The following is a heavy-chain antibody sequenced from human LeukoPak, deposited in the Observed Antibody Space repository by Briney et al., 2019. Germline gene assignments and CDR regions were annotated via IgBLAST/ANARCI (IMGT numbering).Heavy chain of an antibody. CDR1: GGSISSYY. V-gene: IGHV4-59*01. CDR3: ARAAGTYYYDTSGYYRPDHYFDY. D-gene: IGHD3-22*01. J-gene: IGHJ4*02. CDR2: IYYSGST. Sequence: PSETLSLTCTVSGGSISSYYWSWIRQPPGKGLEWIGYIYYSGSTNYNPSLKSRVTISVDTSKNQFSLKVSSVTAADTAVYYCARAAGTYYYDTSGYYRPDHYFDYWGQGTLLTVSS.